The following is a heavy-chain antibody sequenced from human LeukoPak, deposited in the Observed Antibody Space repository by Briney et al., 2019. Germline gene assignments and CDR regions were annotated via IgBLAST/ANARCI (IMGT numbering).Heavy chain of an antibody. CDR2: IYYSGST. Sequence: PSQTLSLTCTVSGGSISSGDYYWSWIRQPPGKGLEWIGYIYYSGSTYYNPSLKSRVTISVDTSKNQFSLKLSSVTAADTAVYYCATDYDFWSGYYVGRDAFDIWGQGTMVTVSS. CDR3: ATDYDFWSGYYVGRDAFDI. CDR1: GGSISSGDYY. D-gene: IGHD3-3*01. V-gene: IGHV4-30-4*08. J-gene: IGHJ3*02.